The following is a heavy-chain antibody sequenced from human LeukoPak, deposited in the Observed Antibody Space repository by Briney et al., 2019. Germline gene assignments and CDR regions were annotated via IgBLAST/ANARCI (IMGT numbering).Heavy chain of an antibody. CDR3: ATLPRRVTRNDY. V-gene: IGHV3-11*04. CDR1: GFTVSCNY. CDR2: ISSSGSTI. J-gene: IGHJ4*02. D-gene: IGHD2-21*02. Sequence: GGSLRLSCVASGFTVSCNYISWVRQAPGKGLEWVSYISSSGSTIYYADSVKGRFTISRDNAKNSLYLQMNSLRVEDTAVYYCATLPRRVTRNDYWGQGTLVTVSS.